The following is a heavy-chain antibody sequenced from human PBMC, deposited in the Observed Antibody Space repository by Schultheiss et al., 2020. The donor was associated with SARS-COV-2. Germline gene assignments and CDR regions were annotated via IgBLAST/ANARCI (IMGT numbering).Heavy chain of an antibody. V-gene: IGHV3-33*06. D-gene: IGHD6-6*01. Sequence: GGSLRLSCAASGFTFSSYGMHWVRQAPGKGLEWVAVIWYDGSNKHYADSVKGRFSISRDNSKTTLYLQMNSLRAEDTAVYYCAKLSIAAGRGFDYWGQGTLVTVSS. CDR1: GFTFSSYG. J-gene: IGHJ4*02. CDR2: IWYDGSNK. CDR3: AKLSIAAGRGFDY.